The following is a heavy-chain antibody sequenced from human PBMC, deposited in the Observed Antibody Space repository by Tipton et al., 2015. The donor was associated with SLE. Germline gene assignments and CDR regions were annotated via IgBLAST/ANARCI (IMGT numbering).Heavy chain of an antibody. CDR3: ARDRGAAAWDY. CDR2: IWYDGSNK. CDR1: GFTFSRYG. J-gene: IGHJ4*02. D-gene: IGHD6-13*01. Sequence: SLRLSCAASGFTFSRYGMHWVRQAPGKGLGWVAFIWYDGSNKYYADSVKGRFTISRDKAKNSLYLQMNSLRAEDTAVYYCARDRGAAAWDYWGQGTLVTVSS. V-gene: IGHV3-33*01.